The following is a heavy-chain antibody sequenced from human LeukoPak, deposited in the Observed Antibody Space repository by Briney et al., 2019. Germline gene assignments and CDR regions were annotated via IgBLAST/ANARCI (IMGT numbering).Heavy chain of an antibody. D-gene: IGHD4-23*01. CDR1: GFTFNNYG. V-gene: IGHV3-30*02. J-gene: IGHJ4*02. CDR3: ARDSYGGLGSIDY. CDR2: IWYDGSNK. Sequence: HPGGSLRLSCAASGFTFNNYGMHWVRQAPGKGLEWVANIWYDGSNKYYADSVKGRFSISRDDSKNTLYLQMNSLRADDTAVYYCARDSYGGLGSIDYWGQGTLVTVSS.